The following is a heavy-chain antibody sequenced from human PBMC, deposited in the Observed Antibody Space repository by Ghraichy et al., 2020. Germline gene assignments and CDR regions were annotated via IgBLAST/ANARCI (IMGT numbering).Heavy chain of an antibody. V-gene: IGHV3-48*01. CDR1: GFTFSSYS. CDR3: ARAVMTTVVAYDAFDI. J-gene: IGHJ3*02. D-gene: IGHD4-23*01. CDR2: ISSGSSTI. Sequence: GGSLRLSCAASGFTFSSYSMNWVRQAPGKGLEWVSYISSGSSTIYYADPMKGRFTISRDNAKNSLYLQMNSLRAEDTAVYYCARAVMTTVVAYDAFDIWGQGTMVTVSS.